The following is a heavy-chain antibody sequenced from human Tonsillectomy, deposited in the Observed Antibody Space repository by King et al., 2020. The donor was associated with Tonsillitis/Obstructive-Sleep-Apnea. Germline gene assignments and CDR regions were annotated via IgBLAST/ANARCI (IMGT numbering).Heavy chain of an antibody. D-gene: IGHD5-18*01. Sequence: DVQLVESGAEVKKPGESLRISCQGSGYSFSNYWITWVRQMPGKGLEWMGRIDPSDSYVNYSPSFHGHVSISVDRSINTAYLQWSSLKASDTAIYYCARLVDTAMDSDFYYGMDVWGQGTTVTVSS. J-gene: IGHJ6*02. V-gene: IGHV5-10-1*01. CDR2: IDPSDSYV. CDR1: GYSFSNYW. CDR3: ARLVDTAMDSDFYYGMDV.